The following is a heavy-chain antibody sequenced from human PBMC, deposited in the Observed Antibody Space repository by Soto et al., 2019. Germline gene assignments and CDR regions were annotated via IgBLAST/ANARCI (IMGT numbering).Heavy chain of an antibody. CDR2: ISAYNGNT. J-gene: IGHJ4*02. CDR1: GYTFTSYG. V-gene: IGHV1-18*01. D-gene: IGHD3-3*01. Sequence: QVQLVQSGAEVKKPGASVKVSCKASGYTFTSYGISWVRQAPGQGLEWMGWISAYNGNTNYAQKLQGRVTMTTDTSTSTACMELRSLRSDDTAVYYCARADFWSGYYRVPGDYWGQGTLVTVSS. CDR3: ARADFWSGYYRVPGDY.